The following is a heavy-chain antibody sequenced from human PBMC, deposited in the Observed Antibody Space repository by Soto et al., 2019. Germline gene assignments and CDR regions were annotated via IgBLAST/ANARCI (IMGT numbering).Heavy chain of an antibody. CDR3: ASDKGYNSTWYEFDY. CDR2: ISYDGSEK. J-gene: IGHJ4*02. CDR1: GFTFSSYG. Sequence: QVQLVESGGAVVQPGTSQRLFCAASGFTFSSYGMHWVRQAPGKGLEWVAVISYDGSEKYYADSVKGRFTISRDNSKNTLFLQMHSLRAEDTAVYYCASDKGYNSTWYEFDYWGQRTLVTVSS. V-gene: IGHV3-30*03. D-gene: IGHD1-20*01.